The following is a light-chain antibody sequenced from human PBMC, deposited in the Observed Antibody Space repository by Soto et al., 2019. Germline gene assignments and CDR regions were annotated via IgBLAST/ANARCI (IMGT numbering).Light chain of an antibody. CDR1: SSNIGSNY. Sequence: QSVLTRRPSASGAPGQRVIISCFGSSSNIGSNYVYWYQQTPGTAPKLLIFRNNQRPAEVPDRFSGSKSGPLASLAISGLRDDDEADYYCAAWDDSLSGYVFGTGTKVTVL. V-gene: IGLV1-47*01. J-gene: IGLJ1*01. CDR2: RNN. CDR3: AAWDDSLSGYV.